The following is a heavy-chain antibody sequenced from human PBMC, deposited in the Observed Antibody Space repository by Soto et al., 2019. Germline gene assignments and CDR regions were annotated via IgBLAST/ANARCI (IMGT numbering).Heavy chain of an antibody. V-gene: IGHV1-69*06. CDR2: IIPIFGTA. Sequence: QVQLVQSGAEVKKPGSSVKVSCKASGGTFSSYAISWVRQAPGQGLEWMGGIIPIFGTANYAQKFQGRVTITADKSTSTAYMELSSLRSEDTAVYYCASEDVVVTAVPYYYYGMDVWGQGTTVTVSS. CDR1: GGTFSSYA. J-gene: IGHJ6*02. D-gene: IGHD2-21*02. CDR3: ASEDVVVTAVPYYYYGMDV.